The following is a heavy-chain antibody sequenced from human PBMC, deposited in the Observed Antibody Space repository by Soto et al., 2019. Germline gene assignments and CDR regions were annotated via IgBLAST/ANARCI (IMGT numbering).Heavy chain of an antibody. Sequence: GGSLRLSCAASGFPFSSYVMAWVRQAPGKGLEWVSGISGGGSNTFYADSVQGRFTISRDNSKNTLSLQMSSLTADDTAIYYCVREGRGSFDFWGRGTMVTVSS. CDR1: GFPFSSYV. D-gene: IGHD5-12*01. CDR3: VREGRGSFDF. CDR2: ISGGGSNT. J-gene: IGHJ3*01. V-gene: IGHV3-23*01.